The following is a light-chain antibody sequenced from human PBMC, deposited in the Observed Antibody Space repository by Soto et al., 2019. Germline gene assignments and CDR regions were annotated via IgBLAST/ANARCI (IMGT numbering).Light chain of an antibody. Sequence: EIVFTQSPGTLSLSPGERATLSCRASQSVGSKLAWYRQTPGQAPRLLIYGASTRATDTPARFSGSGAETDFTLTISRVEPADFALYYCQQYGSSFATFGQGTQVE. CDR1: QSVGSK. CDR2: GAS. J-gene: IGKJ1*01. V-gene: IGKV3-20*01. CDR3: QQYGSSFAT.